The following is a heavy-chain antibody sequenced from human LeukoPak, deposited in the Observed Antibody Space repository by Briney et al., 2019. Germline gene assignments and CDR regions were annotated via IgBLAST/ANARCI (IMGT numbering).Heavy chain of an antibody. J-gene: IGHJ4*02. CDR1: GFTFSSYA. CDR3: ARVRWAGGYSYGLFDY. D-gene: IGHD5-18*01. V-gene: IGHV3-23*01. CDR2: ISGSGGST. Sequence: TGGSLRLSCAASGFTFSSYAMSWVRQAPGKGLEWVSAISGSGGSTYYADSVKGRFTISRDNSKNTLYLQMNSLRAEDTAVYYCARVRWAGGYSYGLFDYWGQGTLVTVSS.